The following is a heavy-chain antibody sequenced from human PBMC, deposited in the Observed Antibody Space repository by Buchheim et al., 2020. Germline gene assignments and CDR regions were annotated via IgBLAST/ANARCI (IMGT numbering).Heavy chain of an antibody. V-gene: IGHV3-23*01. Sequence: EFQLLDSGGDLVQPGRSLRLSCVASGFPFGNTDMSWVRQAPGKGLEWVSTISGQSDTTDYADSVRGRFTISRDNSKNPVHPQLNSLRVEDTAVYYCVKNSGWFNTWGPGTL. J-gene: IGHJ5*02. CDR2: ISGQSDTT. CDR3: VKNSGWFNT. CDR1: GFPFGNTD. D-gene: IGHD1-26*01.